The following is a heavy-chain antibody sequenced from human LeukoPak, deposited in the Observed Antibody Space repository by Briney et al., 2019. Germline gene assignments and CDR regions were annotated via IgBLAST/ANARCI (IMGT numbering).Heavy chain of an antibody. V-gene: IGHV4-34*01. D-gene: IGHD2-2*01. CDR2: INHSGST. CDR3: ARGPGRVVVPAAQVFYYYYGMDV. J-gene: IGHJ6*02. CDR1: GGSFSGYY. Sequence: SETLSLTCAVYGGSFSGYYWSWIRQPPGKGLEWIGEINHSGSTNYNPSLKSRVTISVDTSKNQFSLKLSSVTAADTAVYYCARGPGRVVVPAAQVFYYYYGMDVWGQGTTVTVSS.